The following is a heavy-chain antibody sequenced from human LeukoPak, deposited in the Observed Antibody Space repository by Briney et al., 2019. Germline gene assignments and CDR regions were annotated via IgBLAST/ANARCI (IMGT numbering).Heavy chain of an antibody. J-gene: IGHJ4*02. CDR1: GFTFSSYA. D-gene: IGHD3-9*01. V-gene: IGHV3-23*01. Sequence: GGSLRLSCAASGFTFSSYAMSWVRQAPGKGLEWVSAISGSGGSTYYADSVKGRFTIPRDNSKNTLYLQMNSLRAEDTAVYYCAKPAAPYDILTGYSHWGQGTLVTVSS. CDR2: ISGSGGST. CDR3: AKPAAPYDILTGYSH.